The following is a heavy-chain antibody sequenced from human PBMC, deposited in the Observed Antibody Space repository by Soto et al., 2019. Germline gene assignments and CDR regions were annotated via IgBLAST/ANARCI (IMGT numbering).Heavy chain of an antibody. CDR2: IIPAFATP. CDR1: GGTMRSVA. Sequence: QVQLVQAGAEVKNPGSSVNVSCKTVGGTMRSVAFSWVRQAPGQGLEWMGGIIPAFATPNHAQKFQDRVTISADESTSTVYMELRRLRSEDSAVCFCVRGADVFGYNWKYVPFEGWGHGTQITVSS. CDR3: VRGADVFGYNWKYVPFEG. D-gene: IGHD1-20*01. V-gene: IGHV1-69*01. J-gene: IGHJ4*01.